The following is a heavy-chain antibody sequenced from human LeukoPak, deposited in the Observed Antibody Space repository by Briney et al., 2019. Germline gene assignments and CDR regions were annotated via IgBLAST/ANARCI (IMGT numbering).Heavy chain of an antibody. CDR3: ARAYDKAYDY. CDR1: GFTFSTYG. CDR2: IRYDGSDK. Sequence: GGSLRLSCAASGFTFSTYGMHWVRQAPGKGLEWVAFIRYDGSDKIYADSVKGRFTISRDNSKNTVSLHMNSLRAEDSAIYRCARAYDKAYDYWGQGTLVTVSS. D-gene: IGHD2-21*01. V-gene: IGHV3-30*02. J-gene: IGHJ4*02.